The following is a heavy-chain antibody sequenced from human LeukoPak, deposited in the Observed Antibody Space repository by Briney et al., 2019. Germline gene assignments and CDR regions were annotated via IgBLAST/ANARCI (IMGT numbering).Heavy chain of an antibody. CDR1: GFTFSSYS. D-gene: IGHD7-27*01. Sequence: GGSLRLSCAASGFTFSSYSMNWVRQAPGKGLEWVSSISSSSSYIYYADSVKGRFTISRDNSKNTLYLQMNSLRAEDTAVYYCAKLGGNTGEHYYFDYWGQGTLVTVSS. CDR2: ISSSSSYI. V-gene: IGHV3-21*04. J-gene: IGHJ4*02. CDR3: AKLGGNTGEHYYFDY.